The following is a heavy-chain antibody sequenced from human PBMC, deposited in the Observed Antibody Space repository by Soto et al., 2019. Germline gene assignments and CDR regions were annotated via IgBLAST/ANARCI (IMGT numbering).Heavy chain of an antibody. CDR3: ARTTAVPNTLRSRYFFDY. V-gene: IGHV4-61*01. J-gene: IGHJ4*02. D-gene: IGHD4-17*01. CDR2: VYYSGNT. CDR1: GGSVSNKTYY. Sequence: SETLSLTCSVSGGSVSNKTYYWSWIRQPPGKRLEWIGYVYYSGNTNYNPSLKSRVTISVDLSRNQFSLRLSSVTTADTALYYCARTTAVPNTLRSRYFFDYWGQGTLVTVSS.